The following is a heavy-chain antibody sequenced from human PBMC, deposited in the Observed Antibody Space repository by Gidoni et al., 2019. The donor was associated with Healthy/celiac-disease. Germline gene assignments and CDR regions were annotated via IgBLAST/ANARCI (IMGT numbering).Heavy chain of an antibody. Sequence: EVQLVESGGGLVKPGGSLRLSCAASGFTFSNAWMSWVRQAPGKGLEWVGRIKSKTDGGTTDYAAPVKGRFTISRDDSKNTLYLQMNSLKTEDTAVYYCTTDLSDGSVLRFLEWFPHFDYWGQGTLVTVSS. J-gene: IGHJ4*02. CDR1: GFTFSNAW. V-gene: IGHV3-15*01. CDR2: IKSKTDGGTT. CDR3: TTDLSDGSVLRFLEWFPHFDY. D-gene: IGHD3-3*01.